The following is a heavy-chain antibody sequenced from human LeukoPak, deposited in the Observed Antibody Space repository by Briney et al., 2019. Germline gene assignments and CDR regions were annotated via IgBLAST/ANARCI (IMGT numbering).Heavy chain of an antibody. J-gene: IGHJ3*02. D-gene: IGHD2-15*01. CDR1: AFTFSSYS. Sequence: GGSLRLSCAASAFTFSSYSMNWVRQAPGTGLEWVSSISSSSSYIYYADSVKGRFTISRDNAKNSLYLQMNSLRAEDTAVYYCARDSAGLAFDIWGQGTMVTVSS. CDR3: ARDSAGLAFDI. CDR2: ISSSSSYI. V-gene: IGHV3-21*01.